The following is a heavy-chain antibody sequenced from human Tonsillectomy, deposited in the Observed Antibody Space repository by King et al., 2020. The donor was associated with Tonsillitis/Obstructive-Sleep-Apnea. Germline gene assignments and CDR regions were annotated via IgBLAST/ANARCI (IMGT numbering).Heavy chain of an antibody. D-gene: IGHD5-12*01. J-gene: IGHJ6*03. Sequence: VQLQQWGAGLLKPSETLSLTCAVYGGSFSGYYWSWIRQPPGKGLEWIGEINHSGSTNYNPSLKSRVTISVDTSKNQFSLKLSSVTAADTAVYYCARGIVATKNTRSYYYYYMDVWGKGTTVTVSS. CDR2: INHSGST. CDR1: GGSFSGYY. CDR3: ARGIVATKNTRSYYYYYMDV. V-gene: IGHV4-34*01.